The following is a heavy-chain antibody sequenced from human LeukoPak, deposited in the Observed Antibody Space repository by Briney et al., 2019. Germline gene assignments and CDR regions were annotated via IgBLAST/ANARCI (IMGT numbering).Heavy chain of an antibody. D-gene: IGHD3-10*01. Sequence: SETLSLTCTVSGGSISSYYWSWIRQPAGKGLEWIGRIYTSGSTNYNPSLKSRVTMSVDTSKNQFSLKLSSVTAADTAVYYCARKRVNRMVRGVIGYFDYWGQGTLVTVSS. J-gene: IGHJ4*02. CDR2: IYTSGST. V-gene: IGHV4-4*07. CDR1: GGSISSYY. CDR3: ARKRVNRMVRGVIGYFDY.